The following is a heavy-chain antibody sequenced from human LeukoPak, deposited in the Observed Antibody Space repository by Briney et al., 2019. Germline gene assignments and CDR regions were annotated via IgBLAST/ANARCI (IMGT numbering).Heavy chain of an antibody. CDR1: GGSISSYY. V-gene: IGHV4-59*12. CDR3: ARVDYDFWSGYSRGAFDI. J-gene: IGHJ3*02. D-gene: IGHD3-3*01. CDR2: IYYSGST. Sequence: SETLSLTCTVSGGSISSYYWSWIRQPPGKGLEWIGYIYYSGSTNYNPSLKSRVTISVDTSKNQFSLKLSSVTAADTAVYYCARVDYDFWSGYSRGAFDIWGQGTMVTVSS.